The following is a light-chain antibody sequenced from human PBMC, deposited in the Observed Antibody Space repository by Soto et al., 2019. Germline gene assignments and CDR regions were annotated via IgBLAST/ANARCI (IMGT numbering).Light chain of an antibody. CDR3: TSYTSTSTLV. V-gene: IGLV2-14*01. CDR2: EAA. Sequence: QSVLTQPASVSGSPGQSITISCTGTSDDIGANNYVSWYQHHPGKAPKILIYEAANRPSGVSHRFSGSKSGNTASLTISGLQDEDEADYFCTSYTSTSTLVFGGGTKLTVL. CDR1: SDDIGANNY. J-gene: IGLJ2*01.